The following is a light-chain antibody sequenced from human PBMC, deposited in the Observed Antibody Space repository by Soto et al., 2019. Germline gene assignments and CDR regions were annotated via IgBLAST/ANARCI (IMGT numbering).Light chain of an antibody. CDR1: SSDVGGYDF. J-gene: IGLJ1*01. V-gene: IGLV2-14*01. Sequence: QSVLTQPRSVSGSPGQSVTISCTGTSSDVGGYDFVSWYQHRPGKAPKLIIYDVNNRPSGLSNRFSGSKSGNTASLTISGLQTEDEADYYCSSYTSSHTRVFGTGTKVTVL. CDR3: SSYTSSHTRV. CDR2: DVN.